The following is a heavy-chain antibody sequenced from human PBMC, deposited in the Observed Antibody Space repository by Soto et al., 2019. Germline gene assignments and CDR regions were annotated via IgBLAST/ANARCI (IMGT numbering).Heavy chain of an antibody. CDR2: IYYSGST. CDR1: GGSISSYY. Sequence: SETLSLTCTVSGGSISSYYWSWIRQPPGKGLEWIGYIYYSGSTNYNPSLKSRVTISVDTSKNQFSLKLSSVTAADTAVYYCARECYDSRNYYYYGMDVWGQGTTVTVSS. V-gene: IGHV4-59*01. CDR3: ARECYDSRNYYYYGMDV. J-gene: IGHJ6*02. D-gene: IGHD3-22*01.